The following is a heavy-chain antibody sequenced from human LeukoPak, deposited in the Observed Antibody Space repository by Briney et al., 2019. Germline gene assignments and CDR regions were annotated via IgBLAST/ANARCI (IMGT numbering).Heavy chain of an antibody. Sequence: GGSLGLSCAASGFTFSSYAMSWVRQAHGKGLEWVSAISGSGGSTYYADSVKGRFTISSDNSKNTLYLQMNSLRAEDTAVYYCAKGGTAMVKYYFDYWGQGTLVTVSS. V-gene: IGHV3-23*01. CDR3: AKGGTAMVKYYFDY. D-gene: IGHD5-18*01. J-gene: IGHJ4*02. CDR2: ISGSGGST. CDR1: GFTFSSYA.